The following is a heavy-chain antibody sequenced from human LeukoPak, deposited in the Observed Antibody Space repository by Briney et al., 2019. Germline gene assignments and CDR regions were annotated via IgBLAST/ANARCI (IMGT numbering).Heavy chain of an antibody. J-gene: IGHJ5*02. V-gene: IGHV3-7*01. CDR1: GFAFSSYW. D-gene: IGHD6-13*01. Sequence: PGGSLRLSCAASGFAFSSYWMSWVRQAPGKGLEWVANIKQDGSEKYYVDSVKGRFTISRGNAKNSLYLQMNSLRAEDTAVYYCARDWEQQLVRPYNWFDPWCQGTLVTVSS. CDR3: ARDWEQQLVRPYNWFDP. CDR2: IKQDGSEK.